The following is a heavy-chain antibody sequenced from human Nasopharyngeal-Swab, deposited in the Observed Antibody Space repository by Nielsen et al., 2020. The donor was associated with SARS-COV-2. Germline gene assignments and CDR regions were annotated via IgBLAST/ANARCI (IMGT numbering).Heavy chain of an antibody. CDR1: GFTFDDYT. J-gene: IGHJ4*02. D-gene: IGHD2-15*01. Sequence: GGSLRLSCAASGFTFDDYTMHWVRQAPGKGLEWVSLISWDGGSTYYADSVKGRFTISRGNSKNSLYLQMNSLRTEDTALYYCAMIGGSVIDYWGQGTLVTVSS. V-gene: IGHV3-43*01. CDR2: ISWDGGST. CDR3: AMIGGSVIDY.